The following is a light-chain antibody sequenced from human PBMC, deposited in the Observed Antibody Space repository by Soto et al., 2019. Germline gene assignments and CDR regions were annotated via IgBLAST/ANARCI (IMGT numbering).Light chain of an antibody. J-gene: IGKJ3*01. Sequence: DLQMTQSPSSLSASVGDTVTITCQASQDITNHLNWYQQKPGKAPNLLIYDASHLETEVPSRFSGSESGRYFTLTTSSLPPEDIATYYCQKYDDVPQFGPGTKVDF. CDR2: DAS. CDR1: QDITNH. CDR3: QKYDDVPQ. V-gene: IGKV1-33*01.